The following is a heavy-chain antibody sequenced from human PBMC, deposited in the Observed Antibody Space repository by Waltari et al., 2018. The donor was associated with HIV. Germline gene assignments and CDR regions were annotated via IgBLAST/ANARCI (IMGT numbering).Heavy chain of an antibody. Sequence: EVQLVESGGGLVKPGGSLRLSCAASGFTFSSYSMNWVRRAPGKGLEWVSSISSSSSYIYDADSVKGRFTISRDNAKNSLYLQMNSLRAEDTAVYYCARFDYDSKVDYWGQGTLVTVSS. D-gene: IGHD3-22*01. J-gene: IGHJ4*02. CDR2: ISSSSSYI. CDR3: ARFDYDSKVDY. CDR1: GFTFSSYS. V-gene: IGHV3-21*01.